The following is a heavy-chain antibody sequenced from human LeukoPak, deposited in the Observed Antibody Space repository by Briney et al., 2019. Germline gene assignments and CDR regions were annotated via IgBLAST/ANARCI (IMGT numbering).Heavy chain of an antibody. CDR1: GFTFSSYG. Sequence: GGSLRLSCAASGFTFSSYGMHWVRQAPGKGLEWVANIKQDGSGKYYVDSVKGRFTISRDNAKNSLYLQMNSLRAEDTAVYYCARDPEDYYESSAYYDGFDMWGQGTMVTVSS. CDR3: ARDPEDYYESSAYYDGFDM. D-gene: IGHD3-22*01. V-gene: IGHV3-7*01. J-gene: IGHJ3*02. CDR2: IKQDGSGK.